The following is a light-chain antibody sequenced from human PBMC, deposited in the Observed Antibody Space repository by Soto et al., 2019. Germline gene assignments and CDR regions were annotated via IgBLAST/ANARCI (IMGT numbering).Light chain of an antibody. CDR2: GAS. CDR1: QSFSSTY. J-gene: IGKJ1*01. CDR3: QQYFEWPPMT. Sequence: EIVLTQSPGTLSLSPGERATLSCRASQSFSSTYLAWYQQKPGQAPRLLIYGASSRATGIPDRFSGSGSGTDFTLTISRLRSEDSAIYYCQQYFEWPPMTFGQGTKVDIK. V-gene: IGKV3-20*01.